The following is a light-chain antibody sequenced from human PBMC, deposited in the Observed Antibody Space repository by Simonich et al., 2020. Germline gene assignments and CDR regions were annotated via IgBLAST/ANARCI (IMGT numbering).Light chain of an antibody. Sequence: DVVMTQSPLSLPVTLGQPASISCRSSQSLVYSDGNTYLNWFQQRPGQSPRRLIYKVSNWDSGVPDRFSVSGSGTDFTLKISRVEAEDVGVYYCMQSIQLPSYTFGQGTKLEIK. CDR2: KVS. J-gene: IGKJ2*01. CDR3: MQSIQLPSYT. CDR1: QSLVYSDGNTY. V-gene: IGKV2D-30*01.